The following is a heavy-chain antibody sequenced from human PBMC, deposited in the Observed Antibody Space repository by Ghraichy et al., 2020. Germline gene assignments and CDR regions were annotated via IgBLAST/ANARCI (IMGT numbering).Heavy chain of an antibody. CDR3: ARGLGSSGWYQFDY. CDR1: GGSFSGYY. D-gene: IGHD6-19*01. Sequence: SETLSLTCAVYGGSFSGYYWSWIRQPPGKGLEWIGEINHSGSTNYNPSLKSRVTISVDTSKNQFSLKLSSVTAAETAVYYCARGLGSSGWYQFDYWGQGTLVTVSS. V-gene: IGHV4-34*01. CDR2: INHSGST. J-gene: IGHJ4*02.